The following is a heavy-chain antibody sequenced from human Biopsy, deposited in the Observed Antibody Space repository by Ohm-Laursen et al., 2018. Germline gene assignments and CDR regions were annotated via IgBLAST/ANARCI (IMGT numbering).Heavy chain of an antibody. CDR3: GNEVYGRDY. CDR2: INQSGGT. V-gene: IGHV4-34*08. D-gene: IGHD4-17*01. CDR1: GRTFSDYR. Sequence: GTLSLTCVVFGRTFSDYRWTWIRQPPGKGLEWIGQINQSGGTNYNPSLKSRVTISADASKYEFSLRLTSVTAADTAVYFCGNEVYGRDYWGLGARVTVSS. J-gene: IGHJ4*02.